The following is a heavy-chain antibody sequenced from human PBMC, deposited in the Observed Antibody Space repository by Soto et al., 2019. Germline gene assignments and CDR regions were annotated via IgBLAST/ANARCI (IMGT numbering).Heavy chain of an antibody. CDR1: GGSISSYY. Sequence: PSETLSLTCTVSGGSISSYYWSWIRQPPGKGLEWIGDIYYSGSTNYNPSLKSRVTISVDTSKNQFSLKLSSVTAADTAVYYCARTIYYDGSGSLDPWGQETLFTVSS. CDR3: ARTIYYDGSGSLDP. D-gene: IGHD3-10*01. CDR2: IYYSGST. J-gene: IGHJ5*02. V-gene: IGHV4-59*01.